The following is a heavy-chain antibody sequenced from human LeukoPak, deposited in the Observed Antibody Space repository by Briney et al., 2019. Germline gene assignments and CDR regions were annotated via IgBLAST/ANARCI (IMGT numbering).Heavy chain of an antibody. Sequence: GGSLRLSCAASGFTFNSYWMHWFRQAPGKGLVWVSRINSDGSSTSYADSVKGRFTISRDNAKNTLYLQMNSLRAEDTAVYYCARDREEYSSSWSVYYYYYYMDVWGKGTTVTVSS. J-gene: IGHJ6*03. V-gene: IGHV3-74*01. D-gene: IGHD6-13*01. CDR2: INSDGSST. CDR3: ARDREEYSSSWSVYYYYYYMDV. CDR1: GFTFNSYW.